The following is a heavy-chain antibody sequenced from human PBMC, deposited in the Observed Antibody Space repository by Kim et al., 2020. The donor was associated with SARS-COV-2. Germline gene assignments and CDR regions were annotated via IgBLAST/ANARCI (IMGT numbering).Heavy chain of an antibody. V-gene: IGHV4-59*13. J-gene: IGHJ4*02. CDR3: ARTTPSRDGYKTGWYYFDY. D-gene: IGHD2-15*01. CDR2: IYYSGST. CDR1: GGSISSYY. Sequence: SETLSLTCTVSGGSISSYYWSWIRQPPGKGLEWIGYIYYSGSTNYNPSLKSRVTISVDTSKNQFSLKLSSVTAADTAVYYCARTTPSRDGYKTGWYYFDYWGQGTLVTVSS.